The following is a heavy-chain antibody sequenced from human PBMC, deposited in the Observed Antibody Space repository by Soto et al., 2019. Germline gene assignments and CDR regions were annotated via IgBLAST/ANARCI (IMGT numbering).Heavy chain of an antibody. CDR2: IYYSGST. CDR1: GGSISSYY. V-gene: IGHV4-59*01. CDR3: ARLLYYYDSSGYPFDP. Sequence: ETLSLTGTVSGGSISSYYWSWIRQPPGKGLEWIGYIYYSGSTNYNPSLKSRVTISVDTSKNQFSLKLSSVTAADKAVYYCARLLYYYDSSGYPFDPWGQGTLVTVSS. D-gene: IGHD3-22*01. J-gene: IGHJ5*02.